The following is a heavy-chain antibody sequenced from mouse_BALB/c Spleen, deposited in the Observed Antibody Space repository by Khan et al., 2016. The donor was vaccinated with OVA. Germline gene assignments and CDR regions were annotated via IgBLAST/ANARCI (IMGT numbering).Heavy chain of an antibody. V-gene: IGHV1S81*02. D-gene: IGHD2-2*01. CDR3: TRSGYGSFVY. J-gene: IGHJ3*01. CDR2: INPNNGGT. Sequence: QVQLQQSGAELVKPGASVKLSCKASGYTFTSYYMYWVKQRPGQGLEWIGEINPNNGGTNFNEKFKTKATLTVDKSSNTAYMQLSSLTSEDSVVYYCTRSGYGSFVYWGQGTLVTVSA. CDR1: GYTFTSYY.